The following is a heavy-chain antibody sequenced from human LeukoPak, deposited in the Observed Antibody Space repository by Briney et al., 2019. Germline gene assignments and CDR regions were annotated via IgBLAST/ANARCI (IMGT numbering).Heavy chain of an antibody. J-gene: IGHJ3*02. CDR2: MNPNSGNT. CDR3: ARPNLRVNAFDI. D-gene: IGHD4-23*01. V-gene: IGHV1-8*03. CDR1: GYTFTSYD. Sequence: ASVKVSCKASGYTFTSYDINWVRQATGQGLEWTGWMNPNSGNTGYAQKFQGRVTITRNTSISTAYMELSSLRSEDTAVYYCARPNLRVNAFDIWGQGTMVTVSS.